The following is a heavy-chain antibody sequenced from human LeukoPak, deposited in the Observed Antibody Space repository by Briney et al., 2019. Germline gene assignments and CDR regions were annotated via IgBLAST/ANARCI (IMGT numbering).Heavy chain of an antibody. V-gene: IGHV3-30*03. J-gene: IGHJ4*02. CDR3: VGTIAYRGSEY. Sequence: GGSLRLSCAASGFTFSSYGVHWVRQAPGKGLEWVAVISYDGSNKYYADSVKGRFTISRDNSKNTLYLQMNSLRAEDTAVYYCVGTIAYRGSEYWGQGALVTVSS. CDR2: ISYDGSNK. D-gene: IGHD1-7*01. CDR1: GFTFSSYG.